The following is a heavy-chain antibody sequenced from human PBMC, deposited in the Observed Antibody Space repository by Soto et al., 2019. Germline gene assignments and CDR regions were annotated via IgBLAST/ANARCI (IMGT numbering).Heavy chain of an antibody. V-gene: IGHV3-48*01. D-gene: IGHD5-18*01. Sequence: EVQLVESGGGLVQPGGSLRLSCAASGFTFSSYSMNWVRQAPGKGLEWVSYISSSSSTIYYADSVKGRFTISRDNAKNSLYLPMSRLRAEDTAVYYCAVASGYSYGPLDYWGQGTLGTVSS. CDR1: GFTFSSYS. J-gene: IGHJ4*02. CDR2: ISSSSSTI. CDR3: AVASGYSYGPLDY.